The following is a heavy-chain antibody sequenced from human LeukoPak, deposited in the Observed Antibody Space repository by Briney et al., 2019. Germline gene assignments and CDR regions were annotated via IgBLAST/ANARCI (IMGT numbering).Heavy chain of an antibody. V-gene: IGHV3-66*01. CDR3: ACPGYSYGFDY. CDR1: GFTVSSNY. CDR2: IYSGGST. J-gene: IGHJ4*02. Sequence: GGSLRLSCAASGFTVSSNYMSWVRQAPGKGLEWVSVIYSGGSTYYADSVKGRFTISRDNPKNTLYLQMNSLRAEDTAVYYCACPGYSYGFDYWGQGTLVTVSS. D-gene: IGHD5-18*01.